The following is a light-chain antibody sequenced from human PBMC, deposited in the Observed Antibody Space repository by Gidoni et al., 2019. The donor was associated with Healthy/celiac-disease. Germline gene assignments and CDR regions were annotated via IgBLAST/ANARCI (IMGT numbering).Light chain of an antibody. V-gene: IGKV3-11*01. CDR2: DAS. CDR3: QQRRNWPPRLT. J-gene: IGKJ4*01. Sequence: EIVLTQSPATLSLSPGERATLACRASQSVSSYLAWYQQKPGQAPRLLIYDASSGSGTDFTLTISSLEPEDFAVYYCQQRRNWPPRLTFGGGTKVEIK. CDR1: QSVSSY.